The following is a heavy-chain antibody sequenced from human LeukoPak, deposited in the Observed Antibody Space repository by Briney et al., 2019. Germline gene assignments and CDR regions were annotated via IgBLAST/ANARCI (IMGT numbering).Heavy chain of an antibody. Sequence: GGSLRLSCTASGFTFDNYAMGWFRQAPGKGLEWVGFIRSKIYGGTTEYAAFVKGRFTISRDDSKSMAYLQMTSLKSEDTAVYYCVRYSGDADYWGQGTLVTVSS. CDR2: IRSKIYGGTT. CDR3: VRYSGDADY. CDR1: GFTFDNYA. V-gene: IGHV3-49*03. D-gene: IGHD5-12*01. J-gene: IGHJ4*02.